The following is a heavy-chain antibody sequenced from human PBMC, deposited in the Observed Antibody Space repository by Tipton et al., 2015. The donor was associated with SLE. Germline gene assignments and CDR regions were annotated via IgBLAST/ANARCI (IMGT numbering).Heavy chain of an antibody. J-gene: IGHJ3*02. D-gene: IGHD5-12*01. Sequence: LRLSCTVSGGSISSSSYYWGWIRQPPGKGLEWIGYIYYSGSTYYNPSLKSRVTISVDTSKNQFSLKLSSVTAADTAVYYCARPGGYSGREAAFDIWGQGTMVSVSS. CDR2: IYYSGST. CDR1: GGSISSSSYY. CDR3: ARPGGYSGREAAFDI. V-gene: IGHV4-39*01.